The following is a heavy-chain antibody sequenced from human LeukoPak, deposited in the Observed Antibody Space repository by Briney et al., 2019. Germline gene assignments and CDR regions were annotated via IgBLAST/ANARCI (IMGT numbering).Heavy chain of an antibody. CDR1: GGSINNHY. Sequence: SETLSLTCIVSGGSINNHYWTWIRQTPGKGLEWIGDIHYTGTTKHNPSLKSRVTISIDTSKNQFSLELSSVTAADTAVYYCARDSWWTAAGYYYYMDVWGKGTTVTVSS. J-gene: IGHJ6*03. D-gene: IGHD6-13*01. V-gene: IGHV4-59*11. CDR3: ARDSWWTAAGYYYYMDV. CDR2: IHYTGTT.